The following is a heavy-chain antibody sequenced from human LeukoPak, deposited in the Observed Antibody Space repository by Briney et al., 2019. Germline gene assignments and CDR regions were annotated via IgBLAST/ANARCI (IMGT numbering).Heavy chain of an antibody. CDR2: IYSGGST. V-gene: IGHV3-53*04. CDR3: ARHSRGYGDYGVVGMDV. D-gene: IGHD4-17*01. CDR1: GFTVSSNY. Sequence: GGSLRLSCAASGFTVSSNYMSWVRQAPGKGLEWVSVIYSGGSTYYADSVKGRFTISRHNSKNTLYLQMNSLRAEDTAVYYCARHSRGYGDYGVVGMDVWGQGTTVTVSS. J-gene: IGHJ6*02.